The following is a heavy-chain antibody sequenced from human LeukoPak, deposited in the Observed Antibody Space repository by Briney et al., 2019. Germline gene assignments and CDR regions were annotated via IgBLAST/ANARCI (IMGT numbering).Heavy chain of an antibody. V-gene: IGHV3-74*01. CDR3: ARSIVVAGQPSL. D-gene: IGHD6-13*01. J-gene: IGHJ4*02. CDR1: GFTFSRYW. CDR2: INSDGSST. Sequence: GGSLRLSCAASGFTFSRYWMHWVRQAPGKGLVWVSHINSDGSSTSYADSVKGRFTISRDNAKNTLYLQMNSLRAEDTAVYYCARSIVVAGQPSLWGQGTLVTVSS.